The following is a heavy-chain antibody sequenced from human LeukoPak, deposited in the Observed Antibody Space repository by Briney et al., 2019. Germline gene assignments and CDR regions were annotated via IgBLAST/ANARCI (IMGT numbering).Heavy chain of an antibody. J-gene: IGHJ4*02. CDR1: GFTFSSYA. Sequence: GGSLRLSYAPSGFTFSSYAMSWVRQAPGKGLEWVSGISGSGGSTYYADSVKGRFTISRDNSKNTLYLQMNSLRAEDTAVYYCAKDVQVVRAIFDYWGQGTLVTVSS. CDR2: ISGSGGST. CDR3: AKDVQVVRAIFDY. D-gene: IGHD4-23*01. V-gene: IGHV3-23*01.